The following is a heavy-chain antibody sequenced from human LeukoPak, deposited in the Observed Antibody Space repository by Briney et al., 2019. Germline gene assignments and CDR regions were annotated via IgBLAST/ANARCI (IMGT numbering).Heavy chain of an antibody. CDR2: ISFDGSNK. CDR1: GFTFSNYG. CDR3: ARVGSSWYYYYMDV. V-gene: IGHV3-30*03. D-gene: IGHD6-13*01. J-gene: IGHJ6*03. Sequence: GGSLRLSCAASGFTFSNYGMHWVRQAPGKGLEWVAVISFDGSNKYYSDSVKGRFTISRDSSKNTLYLQMNSLRAEDTALYHCARVGSSWYYYYMDVWGKGTTVTISS.